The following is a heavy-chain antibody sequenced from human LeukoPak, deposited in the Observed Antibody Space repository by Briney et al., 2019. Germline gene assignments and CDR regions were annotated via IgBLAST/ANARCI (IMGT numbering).Heavy chain of an antibody. Sequence: ASVKVSCKASGYTFSTYGISWVRQAPGQGLEWMGWISAYIGNTNYAQNFQGRVTMTWYTSISTAYMELSRLRSDDTAVYYCARVWERSSSSWPFDYWGQGTLVTVSS. CDR3: ARVWERSSSSWPFDY. CDR2: ISAYIGNT. J-gene: IGHJ4*02. CDR1: GYTFSTYG. D-gene: IGHD6-13*01. V-gene: IGHV1-18*01.